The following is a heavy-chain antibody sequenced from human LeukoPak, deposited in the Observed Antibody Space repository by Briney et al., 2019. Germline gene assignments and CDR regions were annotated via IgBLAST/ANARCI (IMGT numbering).Heavy chain of an antibody. V-gene: IGHV4-61*02. CDR1: GGSISSGNYY. Sequence: SETLSLTCTVSGGSISSGNYYWTWIRQPAGKGLEWIGRIYTTGSTNYNPSLKSRVTISIDTSKNQFSLKLNSVTAADTAVYYCARSTTAAGGTLDYWGQGTLVTVSS. CDR3: ARSTTAAGGTLDY. J-gene: IGHJ4*02. CDR2: IYTTGST. D-gene: IGHD6-13*01.